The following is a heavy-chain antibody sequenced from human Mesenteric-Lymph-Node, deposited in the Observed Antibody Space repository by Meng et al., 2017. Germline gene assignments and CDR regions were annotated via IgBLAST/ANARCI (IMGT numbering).Heavy chain of an antibody. V-gene: IGHV3-53*01. D-gene: IGHD3-3*01. CDR1: GFTVSYQY. J-gene: IGHJ1*01. Sequence: EVELGEFGRGFVRAGGSLRVSCAASGFTVSYQYMNWVRQAPGKGLGWVSVIDAAGGTNYADSVKGRFTISRDNSKNTLHLQLDSLRAEDTAVYYCVGGFYFQYWGRGTLVTVSS. CDR3: VGGFYFQY. CDR2: IDAAGGT.